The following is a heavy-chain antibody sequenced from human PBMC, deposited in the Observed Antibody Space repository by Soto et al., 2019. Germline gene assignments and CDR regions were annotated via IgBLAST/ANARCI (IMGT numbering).Heavy chain of an antibody. Sequence: SETLSLTCTVSGGSISSGGYYWSWIRQHPGKGLEWIGYIYYSGSTYYNPSLKSRVTISVDTSKKQFSLKLSSVTAADTAVYYCATLTKYDILTGFYPCWGQGTLVTVSS. D-gene: IGHD3-9*01. V-gene: IGHV4-31*03. CDR2: IYYSGST. CDR1: GGSISSGGYY. CDR3: ATLTKYDILTGFYPC. J-gene: IGHJ4*02.